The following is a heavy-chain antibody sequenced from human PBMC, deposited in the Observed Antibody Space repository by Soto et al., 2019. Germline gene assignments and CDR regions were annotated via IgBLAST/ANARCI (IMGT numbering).Heavy chain of an antibody. CDR2: ISYDGSNK. V-gene: IGHV3-30*18. Sequence: QVQLVESGGGVVQPGRSLRLSCAASGFTFSSYGMHWVRQAPGKGLEWVAVISYDGSNKYYADSVKGRFTISRDNSKNTLYLQMNSLRAEDTAVYYCAKDGGRYYDFWSGYSDYWGQGTLVTVSS. D-gene: IGHD3-3*01. J-gene: IGHJ4*02. CDR3: AKDGGRYYDFWSGYSDY. CDR1: GFTFSSYG.